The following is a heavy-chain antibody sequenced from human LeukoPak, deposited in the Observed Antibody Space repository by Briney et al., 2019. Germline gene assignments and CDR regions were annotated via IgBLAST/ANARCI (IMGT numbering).Heavy chain of an antibody. CDR2: ITGNSGTT. J-gene: IGHJ4*02. D-gene: IGHD3/OR15-3a*01. CDR3: AIWTTYFDY. V-gene: IGHV3-23*01. CDR1: GFTFSNYA. Sequence: GGSLRLSCAASGFTFSNYAMSWVRQAPGKGLEWVSGITGNSGTTYYADSVKGRFTISRDNSKNTLYLQMNSLRAEDTAVYYCAIWTTYFDYWGQGTLVTVSS.